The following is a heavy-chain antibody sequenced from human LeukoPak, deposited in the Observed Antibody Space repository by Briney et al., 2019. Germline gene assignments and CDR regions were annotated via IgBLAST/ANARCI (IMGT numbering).Heavy chain of an antibody. CDR3: ARSLEFVVVPAATNWFDP. CDR1: GGSISSSSYY. V-gene: IGHV4-39*07. Sequence: SETLSLTCTVSGGSISSSSYYWGWIRQPPGKGLEWIGSIYYSGSTYYNPSLKSRVTISVDTSKNQFSLKLSSVTAADTAVYYCARSLEFVVVPAATNWFDPWGQGTLVTVSS. J-gene: IGHJ5*02. CDR2: IYYSGST. D-gene: IGHD2-2*01.